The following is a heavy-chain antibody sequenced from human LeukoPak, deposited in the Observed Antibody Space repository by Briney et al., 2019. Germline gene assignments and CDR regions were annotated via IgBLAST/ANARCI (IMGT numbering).Heavy chain of an antibody. J-gene: IGHJ4*02. V-gene: IGHV4-34*01. CDR2: INHSGGT. Sequence: SETLSLTCAVYGGSFSGYYWSWIRQPPGKGLEWIGEINHSGGTNYNPSLKSRVTISVDTSKNQFSLKLSSVTAADTAVYYCARVRLYYFDYWGQGTLVTVSS. CDR1: GGSFSGYY. CDR3: ARVRLYYFDY.